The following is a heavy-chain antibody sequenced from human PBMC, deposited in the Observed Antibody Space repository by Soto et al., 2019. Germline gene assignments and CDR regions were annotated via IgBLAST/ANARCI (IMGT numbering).Heavy chain of an antibody. J-gene: IGHJ3*02. V-gene: IGHV3-9*01. CDR1: GFSFDDYA. D-gene: IGHD6-13*01. CDR2: ISSNSGRI. CDR3: AKGGSSSWLRDAFDI. Sequence: EVQLVESGGGVVQPGRSLRLSCAASGFSFDDYAMQWVRQAPGKGLGWVSGISSNSGRIGYADSVKGRFTISRDNAKNSLYLQMNSLRAEDTALYYCAKGGSSSWLRDAFDIWGQGTMVTVSS.